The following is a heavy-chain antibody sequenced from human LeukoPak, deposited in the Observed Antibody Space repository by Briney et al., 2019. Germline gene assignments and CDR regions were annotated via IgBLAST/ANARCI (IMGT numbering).Heavy chain of an antibody. CDR1: GFTFSNYW. CDR2: INTDGSST. V-gene: IGHV3-74*01. D-gene: IGHD2-15*01. J-gene: IGHJ4*02. Sequence: GGSLRLSCAASGFTFSNYWMHWVRQAPGKGLVWVSRINTDGSSTSYADSVKGRFTISRDNAKNTLYPQMNSLRAEDTAVYYCARDRVGDYSDYWGQGTLVTVSS. CDR3: ARDRVGDYSDY.